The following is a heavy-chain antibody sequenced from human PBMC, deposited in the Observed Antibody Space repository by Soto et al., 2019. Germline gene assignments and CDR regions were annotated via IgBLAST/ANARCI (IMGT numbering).Heavy chain of an antibody. CDR1: GGSISSSSYY. Sequence: QLQLQESGPGLAKTSETLSLTCTVSGGSISSSSYYWGWIRQPPGKGLEWIGSISYSGSTYYNPSLKSRVTISVDTYKNQFSLKLSSVTAADTDVYYCERHVMANYGSGSYTPFDYWCQGTLVTVSS. CDR3: ERHVMANYGSGSYTPFDY. D-gene: IGHD3-10*01. CDR2: ISYSGST. J-gene: IGHJ4*02. V-gene: IGHV4-39*01.